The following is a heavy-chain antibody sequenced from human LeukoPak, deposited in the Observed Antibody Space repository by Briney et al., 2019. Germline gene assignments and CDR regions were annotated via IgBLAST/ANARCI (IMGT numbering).Heavy chain of an antibody. J-gene: IGHJ4*02. CDR1: GFTFSSYW. CDR2: IKQDGSEK. V-gene: IGHV3-7*01. CDR3: ARGVVAIRWAFDY. D-gene: IGHD3-22*01. Sequence: PGGSLRLSCAAAGFTFSSYWMSWVRQAPGKGLEWVANIKQDGSEKYYVDSVKGRFTISRDNAKNSLYLQMNSLRAEDTAVYYCARGVVAIRWAFDYWGQGTLVTVSS.